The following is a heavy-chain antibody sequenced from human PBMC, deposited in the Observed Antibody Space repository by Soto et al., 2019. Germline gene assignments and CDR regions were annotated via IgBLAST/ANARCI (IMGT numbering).Heavy chain of an antibody. CDR3: ARLDYYDSSGYYRPLDY. CDR1: GGSISSTNW. V-gene: IGHV4-4*02. D-gene: IGHD3-22*01. CDR2: IYHSGST. J-gene: IGHJ4*02. Sequence: SETLSLTCAVSGGSISSTNWWSWVRQPPGKGLEWIGDIYHSGSTNYNPSLKSRVTISVDKSKNQFSLKLSSVTAADTAVYYCARLDYYDSSGYYRPLDYWGQGTLVTAPQ.